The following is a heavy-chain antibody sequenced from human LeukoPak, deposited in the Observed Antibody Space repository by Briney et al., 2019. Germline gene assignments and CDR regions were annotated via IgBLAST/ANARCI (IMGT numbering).Heavy chain of an antibody. D-gene: IGHD5-12*01. CDR2: IIPIFGTA. J-gene: IGHJ4*02. V-gene: IGHV1-69*06. CDR3: ANYKNLRFDY. CDR1: GGTFNSYA. Sequence: ASVKVSCKASGGTFNSYAISWVRQAPGQGLEWMGGIIPIFGTANYAQKFQGRVTITADKSTSTAYMELSSLRSEDTAVYYCANYKNLRFDYWGQGTLVTVSS.